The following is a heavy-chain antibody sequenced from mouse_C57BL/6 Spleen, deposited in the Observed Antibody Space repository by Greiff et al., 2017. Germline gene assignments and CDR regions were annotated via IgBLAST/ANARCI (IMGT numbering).Heavy chain of an antibody. J-gene: IGHJ2*01. CDR1: GFSFNTYA. V-gene: IGHV10-1*01. Sequence: EVQLVESGGGLVQPKGSLKLSCAASGFSFNTYAMNWVRQAPGKGLEWVARIRIKSNNYATYYADSVKDRFTISRDDSESMLYLQMNNLKTEDTAMYYCVRSSSSPFDYWGQGTTLTVSS. CDR2: IRIKSNNYAT. D-gene: IGHD1-1*01. CDR3: VRSSSSPFDY.